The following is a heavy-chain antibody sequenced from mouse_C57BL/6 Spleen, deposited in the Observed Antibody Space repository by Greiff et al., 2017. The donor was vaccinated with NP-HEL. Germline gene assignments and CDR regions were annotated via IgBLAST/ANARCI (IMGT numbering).Heavy chain of an antibody. CDR2: IYPSDSET. V-gene: IGHV1-61*01. CDR1: GYTFTSYW. D-gene: IGHD1-1*01. Sequence: VQLQQPGAELVRPGSSVKLSCKASGYTFTSYWMDWVKQRPGQGLEWIGNIYPSDSETHYNQKFKYKATLTVDKSSSTAYMQLSSLTSEDSAVYYCARSGSSYPAWFAYWGQGTLVTVSA. CDR3: ARSGSSYPAWFAY. J-gene: IGHJ3*01.